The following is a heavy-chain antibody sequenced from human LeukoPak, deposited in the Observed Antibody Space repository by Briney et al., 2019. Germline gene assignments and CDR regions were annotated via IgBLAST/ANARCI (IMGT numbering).Heavy chain of an antibody. Sequence: SETLSLTCTVSDYSISNGYYWGWVRQPPGKGLGWIGSIYHSGSTHYNPSLKSRVTISVDTSKNQFSLKVNSVTAADTAEYFCARDETYSSDWQPNHSYYYMDVWGKGTTVTVSS. CDR2: IYHSGST. CDR3: ARDETYSSDWQPNHSYYYMDV. D-gene: IGHD6-19*01. V-gene: IGHV4-38-2*02. J-gene: IGHJ6*03. CDR1: DYSISNGYY.